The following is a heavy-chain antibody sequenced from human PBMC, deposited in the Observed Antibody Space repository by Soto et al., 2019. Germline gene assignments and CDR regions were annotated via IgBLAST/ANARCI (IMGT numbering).Heavy chain of an antibody. J-gene: IGHJ5*02. Sequence: QVQLVQSGAEVKKPGASVKVSCKASGYTFTGYYMHWVRQAPGQGLEWMGWINPNSGGTNYAQKFQGWVTMTRDTSISTAYMELRRLRSDDTAVYYCARGLAMVRGVIITRWFDPWGQGTLVTVSS. CDR2: INPNSGGT. CDR1: GYTFTGYY. V-gene: IGHV1-2*04. D-gene: IGHD3-10*01. CDR3: ARGLAMVRGVIITRWFDP.